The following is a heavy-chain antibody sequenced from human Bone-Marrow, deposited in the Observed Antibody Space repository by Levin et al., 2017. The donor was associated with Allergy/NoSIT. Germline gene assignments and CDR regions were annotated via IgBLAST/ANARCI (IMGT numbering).Heavy chain of an antibody. V-gene: IGHV3-48*02. Sequence: PGGSLRLSCAASGFTFSSYSMNWVRQAPGKGLEWVSYISSSSSTIYYADSVKGRFTISRDNAKNSLYLQMNSLRDEDTAVYYCARVGYYGSGNDAFDIWGQGTMVTVSS. CDR1: GFTFSSYS. CDR3: ARVGYYGSGNDAFDI. D-gene: IGHD3-10*01. CDR2: ISSSSSTI. J-gene: IGHJ3*02.